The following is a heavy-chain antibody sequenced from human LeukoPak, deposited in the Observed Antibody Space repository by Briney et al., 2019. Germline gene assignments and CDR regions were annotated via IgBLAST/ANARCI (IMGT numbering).Heavy chain of an antibody. CDR2: IYSGGKT. J-gene: IGHJ4*02. CDR3: ARDLVVAGTYGFGN. D-gene: IGHD2-15*01. Sequence: GGSLRLSCAASGFSVSSDYMSWVRQAPGKGLEWVSSIYSGGKTLYADSVRDRFTISRDNSENTLHLQMTSLRVEDAAMYYCARDLVVAGTYGFGNWGQGTLVTVSS. V-gene: IGHV3-66*01. CDR1: GFSVSSDY.